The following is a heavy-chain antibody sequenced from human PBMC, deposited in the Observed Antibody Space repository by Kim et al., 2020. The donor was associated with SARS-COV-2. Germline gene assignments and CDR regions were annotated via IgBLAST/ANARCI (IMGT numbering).Heavy chain of an antibody. CDR2: IGDRSNA. Sequence: GGSLRLSCTASVFTFSSYALRWVRQAPGKGLEWVSAIGDRSNAYYADSVRGRFTISRDNSKNTVYLQMNSLRVDDTAVYFCAGGVVATDNFDHWGRGTLVTVSS. J-gene: IGHJ4*02. D-gene: IGHD2-15*01. V-gene: IGHV3-23*01. CDR3: AGGVVATDNFDH. CDR1: VFTFSSYA.